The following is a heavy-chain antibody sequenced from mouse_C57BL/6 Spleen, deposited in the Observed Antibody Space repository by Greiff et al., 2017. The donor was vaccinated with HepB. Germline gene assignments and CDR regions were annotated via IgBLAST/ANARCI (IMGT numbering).Heavy chain of an antibody. CDR3: ARQGLLIGNYFDY. Sequence: EVMLVESGGDLVKPGGSLKLSCAASGFTFSSYGMSWVRQTPDKRLEWVATISSGGSYTYYPDSVKGRFTISRDNAKNTLYLQMSSLKSEDTAMYYCARQGLLIGNYFDYWGQGTTLTVSS. CDR2: ISSGGSYT. D-gene: IGHD2-14*01. J-gene: IGHJ2*01. CDR1: GFTFSSYG. V-gene: IGHV5-6*01.